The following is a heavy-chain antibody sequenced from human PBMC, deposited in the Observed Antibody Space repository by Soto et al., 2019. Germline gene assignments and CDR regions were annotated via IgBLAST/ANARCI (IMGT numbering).Heavy chain of an antibody. CDR1: GFTFSSYG. CDR2: ISYDGSNK. CDR3: AKAVGRDGYTPVWY. V-gene: IGHV3-30*18. D-gene: IGHD5-12*01. Sequence: QVQLVESGGGVVQPGRSLRLSCAASGFTFSSYGMHWVRQAPGKGLEWVAVISYDGSNKYYADSVKGRFTISRDNSKNTLYLQMDSLRAEDTAVYYCAKAVGRDGYTPVWYWGQGTLVTVSS. J-gene: IGHJ4*02.